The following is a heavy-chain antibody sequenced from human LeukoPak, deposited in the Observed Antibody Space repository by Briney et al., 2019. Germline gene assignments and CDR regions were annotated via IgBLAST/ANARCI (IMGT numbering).Heavy chain of an antibody. D-gene: IGHD6-13*01. CDR2: ISAYNGNT. CDR1: GYTFTSYG. Sequence: GASVKVSCKASGYTFTSYGISWVRQAPGQGLEWMGWISAYNGNTNYAQKLQGRVTMTTDTSTSTAYMELRSLRSDDTAVYYCARDQGRYSSSWDTFDYWGQGTLVTVSS. V-gene: IGHV1-18*01. J-gene: IGHJ4*02. CDR3: ARDQGRYSSSWDTFDY.